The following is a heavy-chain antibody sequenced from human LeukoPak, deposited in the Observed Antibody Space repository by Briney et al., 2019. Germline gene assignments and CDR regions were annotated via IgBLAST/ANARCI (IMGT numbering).Heavy chain of an antibody. CDR2: INHSGST. CDR1: GGSFSGYY. V-gene: IGHV4-34*01. J-gene: IGHJ4*02. Sequence: PSETLSLTCTVYGGSFSGYYWSWIRQPPGKGLEWIGEINHSGSTNYNPPLKSRVTISVDTSKNQFSLKLSSVTAADTAVYYCARRRGYSYGYGRWGQGTLVTVSS. CDR3: ARRRGYSYGYGR. D-gene: IGHD5-18*01.